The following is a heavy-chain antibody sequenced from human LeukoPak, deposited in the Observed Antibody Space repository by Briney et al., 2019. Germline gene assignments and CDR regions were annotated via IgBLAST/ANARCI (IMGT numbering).Heavy chain of an antibody. CDR3: VKVARYYYGSETYYFFEH. Sequence: GESLRLSCAASGFTFTTYWMSWVRQLPGKGLEWVANINQDGTEKYYVDSVKGRFTISRDNAKNSLDLQMNSLRVEDTGIYYCVKVARYYYGSETYYFFEHWGQGTPVTASS. CDR1: GFTFTTYW. J-gene: IGHJ4*02. V-gene: IGHV3-7*01. CDR2: INQDGTEK. D-gene: IGHD3-10*01.